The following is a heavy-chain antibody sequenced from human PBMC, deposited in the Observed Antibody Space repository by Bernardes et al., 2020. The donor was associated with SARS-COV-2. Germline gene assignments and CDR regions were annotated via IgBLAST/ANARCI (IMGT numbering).Heavy chain of an antibody. CDR2: ISGSGSHI. Sequence: VGSLCLSCAASGFPFSSYSLNWVRQAPGRGLEWVSSISGSGSHIYYADSVKGRFTISRDNAKSSLYLQLNSLRAEDTAVYYCVGRAVAYQGFVYWGQGTLVTVSS. J-gene: IGHJ4*02. D-gene: IGHD6-19*01. CDR1: GFPFSSYS. CDR3: VGRAVAYQGFVY. V-gene: IGHV3-21*01.